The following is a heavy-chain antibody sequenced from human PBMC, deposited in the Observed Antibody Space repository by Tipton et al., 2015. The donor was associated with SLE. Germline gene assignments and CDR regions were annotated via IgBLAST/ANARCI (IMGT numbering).Heavy chain of an antibody. CDR3: ARTDRYYGSGSYYSTSIDY. Sequence: QSGPEVKKPGASVKVSCKASGYTFTSYGISWVRQAPGQGLEWMGWISAYNGNTNYAQKLQGRATMTTDTSTSSAYMELRSLRSDDTAVYYCARTDRYYGSGSYYSTSIDYWGQGPLVTVSS. D-gene: IGHD3-10*01. CDR2: ISAYNGNT. V-gene: IGHV1-18*01. J-gene: IGHJ4*02. CDR1: GYTFTSYG.